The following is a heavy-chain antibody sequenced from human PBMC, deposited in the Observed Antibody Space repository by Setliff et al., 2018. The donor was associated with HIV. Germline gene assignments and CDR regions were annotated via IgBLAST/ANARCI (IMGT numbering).Heavy chain of an antibody. V-gene: IGHV4-39*07. J-gene: IGHJ4*02. CDR1: GGSISDKSYY. Sequence: SETLSLTCTVSGGSISDKSYYWGWIRQPPGKGLEWIANIYYTGGTYYNPSLQSRATISVDTSQNQFSLKLNSVTAADSALYFCSRLGESGYDYRGYFDFWGQGKLVTVS. CDR3: SRLGESGYDYRGYFDF. D-gene: IGHD5-12*01. CDR2: IYYTGGT.